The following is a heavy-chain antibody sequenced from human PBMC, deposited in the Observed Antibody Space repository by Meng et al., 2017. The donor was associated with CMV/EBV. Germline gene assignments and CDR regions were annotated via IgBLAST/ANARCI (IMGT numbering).Heavy chain of an antibody. CDR1: WFSLITEGVG. D-gene: IGHD5-12*01. CDR3: AHSQRGYSGPVDFDY. Sequence: HITLKDSGPTPVQPPQPRTLTCPFSWFSLITEGVGVGWIRQPTGKALEWLALIYWDDDKRYSPSLKSRLTITKDTSKNQVVLTMTNMDPVDTATYYCAHSQRGYSGPVDFDYWGQGTLVTVSS. CDR2: IYWDDDK. V-gene: IGHV2-5*02. J-gene: IGHJ4*02.